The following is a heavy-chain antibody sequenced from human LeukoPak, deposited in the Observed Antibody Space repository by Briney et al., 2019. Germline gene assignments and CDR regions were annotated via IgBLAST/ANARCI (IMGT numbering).Heavy chain of an antibody. CDR2: IYPGESDI. D-gene: IGHD5-24*01. CDR1: GYSFTNYW. CDR3: ARRRDGYNYVGTDY. Sequence: GESLKISCKGSGYSFTNYWIGWVRQMPGKGLEWVGLIYPGESDIRYSPSFQGQVTISADKSISTAYLQWSSLKASDTAMYYCARRRDGYNYVGTDYWGQGTLVTVSS. J-gene: IGHJ4*02. V-gene: IGHV5-51*01.